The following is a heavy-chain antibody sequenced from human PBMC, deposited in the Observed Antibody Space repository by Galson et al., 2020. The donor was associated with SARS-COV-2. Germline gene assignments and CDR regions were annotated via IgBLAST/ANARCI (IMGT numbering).Heavy chain of an antibody. V-gene: IGHV3-15*01. D-gene: IGHD3-10*01. Sequence: GGSLRLSCAASGFTFSNAWMSWVRQAPGKGLEWVGRIKSKTDGGTTDYAAPVKGRFTISRDDSKNTLYLQMNSLKTEDTAVYYCTTIWFGELFPPRDYYYGMDVWGQGTTVTVSS. CDR2: IKSKTDGGTT. CDR3: TTIWFGELFPPRDYYYGMDV. CDR1: GFTFSNAW. J-gene: IGHJ6*02.